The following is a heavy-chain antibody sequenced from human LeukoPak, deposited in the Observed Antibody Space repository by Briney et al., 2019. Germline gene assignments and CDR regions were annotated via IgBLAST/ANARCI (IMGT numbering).Heavy chain of an antibody. CDR2: ISYDGSNK. Sequence: GGSLRLSCAASGFTFSSYGMHWVRQAPGKGLEWVAVISYDGSNKYYADSVKGRFTISRDNSKNTLYLQMNSLRAEDTAVYYCAKPGIAAAGTSFDYWGQGTLVTVSS. CDR3: AKPGIAAAGTSFDY. CDR1: GFTFSSYG. J-gene: IGHJ4*02. V-gene: IGHV3-30*18. D-gene: IGHD6-13*01.